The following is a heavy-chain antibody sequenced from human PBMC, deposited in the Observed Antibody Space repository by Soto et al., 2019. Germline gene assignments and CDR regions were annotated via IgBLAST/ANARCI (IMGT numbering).Heavy chain of an antibody. CDR3: TADLRSPARRFDT. CDR2: IKSKTDGGST. CDR1: GFTFSNAW. Sequence: EAQLVESGGGFVKPGESLRLSCSASGFTFSNAWMNWVRQAPGKGLEWVGRIKSKTDGGSTDYAAPVNGRFSISRDDSQIALSLHMSSLKTEDTAVYYCTADLRSPARRFDTWGQGTLVTVSS. V-gene: IGHV3-15*05. J-gene: IGHJ5*02.